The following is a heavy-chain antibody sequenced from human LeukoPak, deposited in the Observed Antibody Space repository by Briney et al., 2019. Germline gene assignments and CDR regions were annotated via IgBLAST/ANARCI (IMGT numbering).Heavy chain of an antibody. J-gene: IGHJ4*02. CDR3: AKGGIGYSYGWSDY. Sequence: GGSLRLSCAASGFTFSSYGMHWVRQAPGKGLEWVAFIQYDGSNTYYADSVKGRFTISRDNSENTLYLQMNSLRPEDTAVYYCAKGGIGYSYGWSDYWGQGTLVTVSS. CDR1: GFTFSSYG. V-gene: IGHV3-30*02. CDR2: IQYDGSNT. D-gene: IGHD5-18*01.